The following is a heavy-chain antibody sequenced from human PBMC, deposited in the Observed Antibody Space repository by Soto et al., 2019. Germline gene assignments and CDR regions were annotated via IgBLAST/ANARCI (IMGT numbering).Heavy chain of an antibody. D-gene: IGHD1-26*01. CDR1: GFTFSSYG. CDR2: IWYDGSNK. Sequence: GGSLRLSCAASGFTFSSYGMHWVRQAPGKGLEWVAVIWYDGSNKYYADSVKGRFTISRDNSKNTLYLQMNSLRAEDTAVYYCARDGVGATQYYYSYYGMDVWGQGTTVTVSS. J-gene: IGHJ6*02. V-gene: IGHV3-33*01. CDR3: ARDGVGATQYYYSYYGMDV.